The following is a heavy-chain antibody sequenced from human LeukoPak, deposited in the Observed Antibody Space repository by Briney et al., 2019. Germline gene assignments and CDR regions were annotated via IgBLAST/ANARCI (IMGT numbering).Heavy chain of an antibody. CDR1: GYTFTSYA. D-gene: IGHD1-26*01. J-gene: IGHJ4*02. CDR3: ARERGEFGGSYFLDY. Sequence: ASVKVSCKASGYTFTSYAVHWVRRAPGQSLEWMGYINDGDGNTKYSQEFQGRVTITRDTSASIVYMELNSLRSEDMAFYYCARERGEFGGSYFLDYWGQGTLVTVSS. CDR2: INDGDGNT. V-gene: IGHV1-3*03.